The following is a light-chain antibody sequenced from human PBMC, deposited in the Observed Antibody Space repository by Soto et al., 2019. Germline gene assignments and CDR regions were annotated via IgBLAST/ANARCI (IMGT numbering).Light chain of an antibody. J-gene: IGLJ2*01. CDR1: SSDVGGYNY. CDR2: DVS. CDR3: SSYTGSSTVV. Sequence: QSALTQPASVSGSPGQSITISRTGTSSDVGGYNYVSWYQQHPGKAPKLMIYDVSNRPSGVSNRFSGSKSGNTASLTISGLQAEDEADYYCSSYTGSSTVVFGGGTKVTVL. V-gene: IGLV2-14*01.